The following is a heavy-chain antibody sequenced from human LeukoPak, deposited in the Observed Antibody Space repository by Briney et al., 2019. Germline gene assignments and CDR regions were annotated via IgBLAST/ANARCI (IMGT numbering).Heavy chain of an antibody. V-gene: IGHV3-23*01. D-gene: IGHD3-10*01. CDR2: ISGSGGST. Sequence: PGGPLRLSCAASGFTFSSYAMSWVRQAPGKGLEWVSAISGSGGSTYYADSVKGRFTISRDNSKNTLYLQMNSLRAEDTAVYYCAKDLWFGESRPSFDYWGQGTLVTVSS. CDR3: AKDLWFGESRPSFDY. CDR1: GFTFSSYA. J-gene: IGHJ4*02.